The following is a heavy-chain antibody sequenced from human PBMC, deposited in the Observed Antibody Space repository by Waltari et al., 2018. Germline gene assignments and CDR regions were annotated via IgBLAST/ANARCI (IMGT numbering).Heavy chain of an antibody. CDR1: VFTLRSYV. D-gene: IGHD3-16*01. CDR2: MMSSSSTI. J-gene: IGHJ4*02. V-gene: IGHV3-48*04. CDR3: ARSRGGVCDD. Sequence: QLLESGGGLVQPGWSLKLSCAASVFTLRSYVITWVRQAPRKGLEWVLYMMSSSSTIYYAVSVKGRFTISRDNAKNSLYLQMKSLRAEDTAVYYCARSRGGVCDDWGQGT.